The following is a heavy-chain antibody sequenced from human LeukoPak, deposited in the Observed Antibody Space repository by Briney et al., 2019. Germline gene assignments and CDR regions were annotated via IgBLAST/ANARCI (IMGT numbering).Heavy chain of an antibody. CDR2: ISWNSGSI. Sequence: GGSLRLSCAASGFTFDDYAMHWVRQAPGKGLEWVSGISWNSGSIGYADSVKGRFTISRDNAKNSLYLQMNSLRAEDTALYYCAKTVLRFLEWPFDHWGQGTLVTVSS. J-gene: IGHJ4*02. V-gene: IGHV3-9*01. D-gene: IGHD3-3*01. CDR1: GFTFDDYA. CDR3: AKTVLRFLEWPFDH.